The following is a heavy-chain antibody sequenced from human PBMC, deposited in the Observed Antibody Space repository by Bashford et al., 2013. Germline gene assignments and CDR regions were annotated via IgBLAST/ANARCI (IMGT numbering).Heavy chain of an antibody. Sequence: GSLRLSCSASGFTFSDYGMHWVRQAPGKGLEWVAIIWYDGNTKFYADSVKGRFTISRDNSKNTLYLQMNSLRAEDTAVYYCAKDQTPDYSSYYYYYGMDVWGQGPRSPSP. J-gene: IGHJ6*02. CDR1: GFTFSDYG. V-gene: IGHV3-33*06. D-gene: IGHD4-11*01. CDR3: AKDQTPDYSSYYYYYGMDV. CDR2: IWYDGNTK.